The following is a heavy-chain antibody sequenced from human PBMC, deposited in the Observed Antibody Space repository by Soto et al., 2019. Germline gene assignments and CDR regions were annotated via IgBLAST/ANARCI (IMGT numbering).Heavy chain of an antibody. D-gene: IGHD4-17*01. J-gene: IGHJ4*02. CDR3: AKEMFTVTKSPLFDY. CDR2: ISYDGSNK. Sequence: QVQLVESGGGVVQPGRSLRLSCAASGFTFSRYGMHWVRLAPGKGLEWVAFISYDGSNKYYADSVKGRFTISRDNSMNAVYVQMNSLRAEDTAVYYCAKEMFTVTKSPLFDYWGQGNLGTVSS. CDR1: GFTFSRYG. V-gene: IGHV3-30*18.